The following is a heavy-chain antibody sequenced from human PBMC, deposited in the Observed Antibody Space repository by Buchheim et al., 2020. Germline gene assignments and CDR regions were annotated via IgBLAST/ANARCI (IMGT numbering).Heavy chain of an antibody. Sequence: QVQLQESGPGLVKPSETLSVTCTVSGGSVSSGNYYWSWLRQPPGKGLEWIGYIYYSGSTNYDPSLKSRVTIQVDTSKDQFPLKLSSVTAADTAVYYCARTSIQYHFDSWGQGTL. D-gene: IGHD4-11*01. CDR2: IYYSGST. CDR1: GGSVSSGNYY. J-gene: IGHJ4*02. V-gene: IGHV4-61*01. CDR3: ARTSIQYHFDS.